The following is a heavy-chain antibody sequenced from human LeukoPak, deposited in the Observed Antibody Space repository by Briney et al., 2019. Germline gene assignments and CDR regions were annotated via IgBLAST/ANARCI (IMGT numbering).Heavy chain of an antibody. J-gene: IGHJ6*02. CDR1: GFTFSYYW. CDR2: ISYDGSNK. Sequence: PGGSLRLSCAASGFTFSYYWMTWVRQAPGKGLEWVAVISYDGSNKYYADSVKGRFTISRDNSKNTLYLQMNSLRAEDTAVYYCARDPTPITTVSYGMDVWGQGTTVTVSS. CDR3: ARDPTPITTVSYGMDV. V-gene: IGHV3-30-3*01. D-gene: IGHD4-17*01.